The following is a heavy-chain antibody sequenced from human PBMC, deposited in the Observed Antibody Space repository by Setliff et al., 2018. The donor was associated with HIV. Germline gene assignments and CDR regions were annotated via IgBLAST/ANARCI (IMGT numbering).Heavy chain of an antibody. Sequence: GASVKVSCKASGYTFTSYAMHWVRQAPGQRLEWMGWINAKSGVTSYAQNFRARVTMTRDTSISTAYMELSRLTSDDTAVYYCARSTTADWGQGTMVTVSS. V-gene: IGHV1-2*02. CDR3: ARSTTAD. J-gene: IGHJ4*02. CDR1: GYTFTSYA. CDR2: INAKSGVT. D-gene: IGHD4-17*01.